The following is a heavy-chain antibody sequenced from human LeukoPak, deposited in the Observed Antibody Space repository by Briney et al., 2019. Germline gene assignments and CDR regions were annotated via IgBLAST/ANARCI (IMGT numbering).Heavy chain of an antibody. V-gene: IGHV3-9*03. J-gene: IGHJ2*01. CDR3: AKAQGGSGWYGPNWYFDL. CDR2: ISWNSGSI. D-gene: IGHD6-19*01. CDR1: GFTFDDYA. Sequence: GGSLRLSCAASGFTFDDYAMHWVRQAPGKGLEWVSGISWNSGSIVYADSVKGRFTISRDNDKNSLYLQMNSLRAEDMALYYCAKAQGGSGWYGPNWYFDLWGRGTLVTVSS.